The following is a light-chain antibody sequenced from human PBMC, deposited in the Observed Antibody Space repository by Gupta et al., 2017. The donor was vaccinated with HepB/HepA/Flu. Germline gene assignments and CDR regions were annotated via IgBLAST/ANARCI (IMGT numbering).Light chain of an antibody. CDR3: MQGTHWPRT. J-gene: IGKJ1*01. Sequence: DVVMTQSPLSLPVTLGQPASISCSSTQSLVHSDGNTYLNWFQQRPGQSPRRLIYWVSIRDSGVPDRFSGSGSGTDFTLKISRVEAEDVGVYYCMQGTHWPRTFGQGTKVEIK. CDR1: QSLVHSDGNTY. CDR2: WVS. V-gene: IGKV2-30*02.